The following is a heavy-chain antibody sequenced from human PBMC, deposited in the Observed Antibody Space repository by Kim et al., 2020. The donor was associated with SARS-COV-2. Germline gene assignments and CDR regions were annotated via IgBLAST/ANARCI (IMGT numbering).Heavy chain of an antibody. V-gene: IGHV3-30-3*01. CDR2: ISYDGSNK. CDR1: GFTFSSSA. Sequence: GGSLRLSCAASGFTFSSSAMHWVRQAPGKGLEWVAVISYDGSNKYYADSVKGRFTISRANSKNTLYLQMNSLRAESTAVYYCARDGRPWYSSGWYPLGYGMAIWGQGTTVTLPS. J-gene: IGHJ6*02. D-gene: IGHD6-19*01. CDR3: ARDGRPWYSSGWYPLGYGMAI.